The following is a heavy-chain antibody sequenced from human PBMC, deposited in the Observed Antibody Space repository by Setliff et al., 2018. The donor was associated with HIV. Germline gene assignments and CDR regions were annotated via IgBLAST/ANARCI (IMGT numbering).Heavy chain of an antibody. D-gene: IGHD6-13*01. Sequence: SQTLSLTCAISGDSVSNYSAAWNWIRRSPSRDLEWLGRTFHRSKWYSDYAESVRSRITINPDTSKNQLSLQLHSVTPEDTAVYYCARSITTAGTVFDYWGQGTLVTVSS. J-gene: IGHJ4*02. CDR3: ARSITTAGTVFDY. CDR1: GDSVSNYSAA. V-gene: IGHV6-1*01. CDR2: TFHRSKWYS.